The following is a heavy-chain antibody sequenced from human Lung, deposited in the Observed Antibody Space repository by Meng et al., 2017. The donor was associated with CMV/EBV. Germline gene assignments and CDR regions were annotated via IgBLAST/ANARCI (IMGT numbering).Heavy chain of an antibody. CDR1: GFTFNSYS. D-gene: IGHD4/OR15-4a*01. CDR3: VTVRYDAKGSTYYRSFDY. V-gene: IGHV3-7*01. J-gene: IGHJ4*02. CDR2: IKEDGSEQ. Sequence: GGSLRLXCEASGFTFNSYSMNWVRQAPGKGLEWVANIKEDGSEQHYVESVKGRFTISRDNAKNSLYLQMNSLRAEDTAVYYCVTVRYDAKGSTYYRSFDYWXQGNXV.